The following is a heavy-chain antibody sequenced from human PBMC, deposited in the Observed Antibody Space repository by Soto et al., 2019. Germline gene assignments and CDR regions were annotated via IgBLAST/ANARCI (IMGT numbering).Heavy chain of an antibody. CDR3: ARVMGDWGTYYYYYGMDV. J-gene: IGHJ6*02. CDR1: GASLNSSH. Sequence: SETLSLTCTVSGASLNSSHWGWIRQPPGKGPEWIGYVYYAGATNYNPSLESRVTISPDTSRNQFSLNLRSVTAADTAVYYCARVMGDWGTYYYYYGMDVWGQGTTVT. D-gene: IGHD3-16*01. CDR2: VYYAGAT. V-gene: IGHV4-59*01.